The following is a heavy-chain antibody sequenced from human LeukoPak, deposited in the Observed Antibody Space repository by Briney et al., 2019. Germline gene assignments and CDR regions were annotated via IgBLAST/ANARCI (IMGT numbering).Heavy chain of an antibody. CDR1: GFTFNNYA. V-gene: IGHV3-23*01. Sequence: SGGSLRLSCTASGFTFNNYAMGWVRRAPGKGLEWVSTISGSGGSTYYADSVKGLFTVSRDNSKNTLYLQMNSLRAEDTAVYYCAKLSTNSGYYLDFQHWGQGTLVTVSS. J-gene: IGHJ1*01. CDR2: ISGSGGST. D-gene: IGHD3-22*01. CDR3: AKLSTNSGYYLDFQH.